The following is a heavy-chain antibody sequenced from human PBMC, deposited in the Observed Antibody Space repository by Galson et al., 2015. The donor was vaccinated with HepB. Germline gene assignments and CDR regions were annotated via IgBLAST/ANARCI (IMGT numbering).Heavy chain of an antibody. CDR1: GFTFSSYA. D-gene: IGHD6-13*01. CDR2: ISYDGSNK. Sequence: SLRLSCAASGFTFSSYAMHWVRQAPGKGLEWVAVISYDGSNKYYADSVKGRFTISRDNSKNTLYLQMNSLRAEDTAVYYCARDFLAAAGGWGYWGQGTLVTVSS. CDR3: ARDFLAAAGGWGY. V-gene: IGHV3-30-3*01. J-gene: IGHJ4*02.